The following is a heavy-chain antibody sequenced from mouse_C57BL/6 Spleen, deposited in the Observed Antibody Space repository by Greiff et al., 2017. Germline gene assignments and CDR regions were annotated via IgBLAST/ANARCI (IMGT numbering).Heavy chain of an antibody. CDR1: GYTFTSYW. CDR2: IDPSDSET. V-gene: IGHV1-52*01. D-gene: IGHD1-1*01. Sequence: QVQLQQPGAELVRPGSSVKLSCKASGYTFTSYWMHWVKQRPIQGLEWIGNIDPSDSETHYNQKFKDKATLTVDKSSSTAYMQLSSLTSEDSAVYYCARRGITTVSYYFDYWGQGTTLTVSS. CDR3: ARRGITTVSYYFDY. J-gene: IGHJ2*01.